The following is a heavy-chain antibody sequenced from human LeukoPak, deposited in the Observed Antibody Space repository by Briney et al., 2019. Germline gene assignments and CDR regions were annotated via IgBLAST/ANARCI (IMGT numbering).Heavy chain of an antibody. V-gene: IGHV1-8*01. CDR2: MNPNSGNT. J-gene: IGHJ5*02. D-gene: IGHD3-10*01. CDR3: ARGSSGTYHGSYNWFDP. Sequence: ASVRVSCKASGYTFTSYDINWVRQATGQGLEWMGWMNPNSGNTGYAQKFQGRVTMTRNTSISTAYMELSSLRFEGTAVYYCARGSSGTYHGSYNWFDPWGQGTLVTVSS. CDR1: GYTFTSYD.